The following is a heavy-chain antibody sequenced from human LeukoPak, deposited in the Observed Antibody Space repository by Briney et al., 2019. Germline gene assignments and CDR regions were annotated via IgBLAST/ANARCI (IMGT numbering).Heavy chain of an antibody. CDR2: IYYSGST. CDR1: GGSISSSSYY. Sequence: SETLSFTCTVSGGSISSSSYYWAWIRQPPGKGLEWIGSIYYSGSTHYNPSLKSRVTISVDTSKNEFSLKLTSVTAADTAVYYCARNNTLMMYPRGGEDKGFDYWGQGTLVTVSS. CDR3: ARNNTLMMYPRGGEDKGFDY. D-gene: IGHD2-8*01. J-gene: IGHJ4*02. V-gene: IGHV4-39*01.